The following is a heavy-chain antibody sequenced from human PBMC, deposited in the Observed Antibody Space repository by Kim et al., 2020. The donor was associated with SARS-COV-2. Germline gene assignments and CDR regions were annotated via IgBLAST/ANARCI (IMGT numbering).Heavy chain of an antibody. D-gene: IGHD3-10*01. CDR2: ISSDESSR. CDR1: GFTFSNNW. Sequence: GGSLRLSCAASGFTFSNNWLHWVRQVPGKGLVWVSRISSDESSRSYADSVKGRFTISRDNAKNTLYLQMKSLRADDTAGYYCARGHNKAFYNAPPYGMGVWGQGTTVTVSS. CDR3: ARGHNKAFYNAPPYGMGV. V-gene: IGHV3-74*01. J-gene: IGHJ6*02.